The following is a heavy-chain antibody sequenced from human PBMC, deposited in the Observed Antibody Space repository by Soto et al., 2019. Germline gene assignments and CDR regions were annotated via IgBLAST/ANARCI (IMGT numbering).Heavy chain of an antibody. Sequence: PSETLSLTCAVYGGSFSCYYWIWIRQPPGKGLEWIGEINHSGSTNYNPSLKSRVTISVDTSKNQFSLKLSSVTAADTAVYYCASRPITMVRGVIYYYYGMDVWGQGTTVTVSS. CDR2: INHSGST. CDR1: GGSFSCYY. D-gene: IGHD3-10*01. J-gene: IGHJ6*02. V-gene: IGHV4-34*01. CDR3: ASRPITMVRGVIYYYYGMDV.